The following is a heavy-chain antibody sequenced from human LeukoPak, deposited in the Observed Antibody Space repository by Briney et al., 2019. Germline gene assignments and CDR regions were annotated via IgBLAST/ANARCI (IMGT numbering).Heavy chain of an antibody. CDR3: ASEYCTSSTCRFDS. J-gene: IGHJ4*02. CDR2: IYNSGST. Sequence: SETLSLTCTVSGGSISSYYWSWIRQPPGKGLEWIWYIYNSGSTNYNPSLKSRVTISLDTSRNQFSLKLTSVTAADTALYYCASEYCTSSTCRFDSWGQGTLVTVSS. D-gene: IGHD2-2*01. V-gene: IGHV4-59*01. CDR1: GGSISSYY.